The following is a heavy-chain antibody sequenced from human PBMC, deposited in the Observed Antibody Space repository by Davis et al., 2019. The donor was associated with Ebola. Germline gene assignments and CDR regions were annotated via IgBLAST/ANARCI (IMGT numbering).Heavy chain of an antibody. V-gene: IGHV5-51*01. CDR2: IYPGDSDT. CDR3: ARFLEWKADY. D-gene: IGHD3-3*01. J-gene: IGHJ4*02. CDR1: GYRFTSYW. Sequence: GESLKIPCKGSGYRFTSYWIGWVRHMPGQGLEWMGIIYPGDSDTRYSPSFQGQVTISADKSITTAYLQWSSLKASDTAMYYCARFLEWKADYWGQGTLVTVSS.